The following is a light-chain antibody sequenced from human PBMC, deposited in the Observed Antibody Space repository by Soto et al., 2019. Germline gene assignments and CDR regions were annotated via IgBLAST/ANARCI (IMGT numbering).Light chain of an antibody. Sequence: QSVLTQPPSASGTPGQRVTISCSGSSSNIGSNTVNWYQQLPGTAPKLLIYSNNQRPSGVPDRFSGSKSGTSASLAISGLQSEDEAVYYCAAWDASLSACVFGNGTKVTVL. V-gene: IGLV1-44*01. CDR2: SNN. J-gene: IGLJ1*01. CDR3: AAWDASLSACV. CDR1: SSNIGSNT.